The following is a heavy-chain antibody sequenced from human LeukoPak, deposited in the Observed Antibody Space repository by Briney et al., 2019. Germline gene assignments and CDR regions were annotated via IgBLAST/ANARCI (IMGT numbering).Heavy chain of an antibody. V-gene: IGHV4-39*01. CDR2: IYYSGST. D-gene: IGHD1-26*01. Sequence: SETLSLTCTVSGGSISSSSYYWGWIRQPPGKGLEWIGSIYYSGSTYYNPSLKSRVTISVDTSKNQFSLKLSSVTAADTAEYYCASRSGSYYAFDIWGQGTMVTVSS. CDR1: GGSISSSSYY. J-gene: IGHJ3*02. CDR3: ASRSGSYYAFDI.